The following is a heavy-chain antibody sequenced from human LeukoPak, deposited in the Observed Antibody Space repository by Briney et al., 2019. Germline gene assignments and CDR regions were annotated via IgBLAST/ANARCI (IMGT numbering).Heavy chain of an antibody. J-gene: IGHJ6*02. CDR2: TWSDGRSE. Sequence: GGSLRLSCVVSGVSLSSHGMHWVRQAPGKGLEWLTFTWSDGRSEYYADSVKGRFTVSRDNSKNTVYLQINSLRVEDTAVYYCARDYDFRMDVWGQGTTVTVSS. V-gene: IGHV3-33*01. CDR3: ARDYDFRMDV. D-gene: IGHD3-3*01. CDR1: GVSLSSHG.